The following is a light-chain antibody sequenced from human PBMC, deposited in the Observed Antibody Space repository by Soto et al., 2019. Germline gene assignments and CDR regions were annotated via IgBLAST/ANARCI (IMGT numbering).Light chain of an antibody. CDR1: TXAVTSGHY. V-gene: IGLV7-46*01. J-gene: IGLJ1*01. CDR3: LLSYSGAYV. CDR2: DTN. Sequence: QAVVTQAPSLTVSPGGTVTLTCDSSTXAVTSGHYPYWFQQRPGQAPRTLIYDTNNRHSWTPARFSGSLLGGKAALTLSGAQPEDEAESYCLLSYSGAYVFGTWTKVAVL.